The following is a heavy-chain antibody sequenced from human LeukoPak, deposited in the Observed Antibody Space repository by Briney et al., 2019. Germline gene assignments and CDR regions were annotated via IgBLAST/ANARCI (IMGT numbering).Heavy chain of an antibody. CDR1: GFTFSTSW. V-gene: IGHV3-23*01. J-gene: IGHJ4*02. D-gene: IGHD3-3*01. CDR3: AKGSDVLRFLEWLLDY. CDR2: ISGSGGST. Sequence: GGSLRLSCAASGFTFSTSWMSWVRQVPGKGLEWVSAISGSGGSTYYADSVKGRFTISRDNSKNTLYLQMNSLRAEDTAVYYCAKGSDVLRFLEWLLDYWGQGTLVTVSS.